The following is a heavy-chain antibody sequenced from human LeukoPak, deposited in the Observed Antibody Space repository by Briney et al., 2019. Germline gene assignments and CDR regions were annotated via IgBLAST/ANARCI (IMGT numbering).Heavy chain of an antibody. CDR1: GFPFQEHA. D-gene: IGHD5-18*01. CDR2: LRSKDHRGTT. J-gene: IGHJ6*02. CDR3: TRGPIQLWIHNGMDV. Sequence: GRSLSLLCTPFGFPFQEHAIRGVRQAPGKGLEGVGFLRSKDHRGTTEYAASVKGRFTISRDDTISIAYLQMNSLKTEDTAVYYCTRGPIQLWIHNGMDVWGQGTTVTVSS. V-gene: IGHV3-49*04.